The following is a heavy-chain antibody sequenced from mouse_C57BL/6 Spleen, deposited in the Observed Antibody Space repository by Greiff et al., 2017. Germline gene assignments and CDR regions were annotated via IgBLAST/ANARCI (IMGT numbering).Heavy chain of an antibody. Sequence: QVQLQQPGAELVKPGASVKLSCKASGYTFTSYWMPWVKQRPGQGLEWIGMIHPNSGSTNYNEKFKSKATLTVDKSSSTAYMQLSSLTSEDSAVYYCATSTVVVFDYWGQGTTLTVSS. V-gene: IGHV1-64*01. CDR2: IHPNSGST. CDR3: ATSTVVVFDY. CDR1: GYTFTSYW. D-gene: IGHD1-1*01. J-gene: IGHJ2*01.